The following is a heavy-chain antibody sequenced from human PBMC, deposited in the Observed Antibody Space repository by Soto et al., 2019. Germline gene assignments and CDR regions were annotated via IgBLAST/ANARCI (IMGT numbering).Heavy chain of an antibody. CDR1: GGSISSGGYS. J-gene: IGHJ4*02. Sequence: PSETLSLTCAVSGGSISSGGYSWSWIRQPPGKGLEWIGYIYHSGSTYYNPSLKSRVTISVDRSKNQFSLKLSSVTAADTAVYYCARARPAEVGVLFDYWGQGTLVTVSS. D-gene: IGHD3-3*01. V-gene: IGHV4-30-2*01. CDR3: ARARPAEVGVLFDY. CDR2: IYHSGST.